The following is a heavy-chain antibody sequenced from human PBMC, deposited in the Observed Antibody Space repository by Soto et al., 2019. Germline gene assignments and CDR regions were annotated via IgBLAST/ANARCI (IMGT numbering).Heavy chain of an antibody. D-gene: IGHD3-22*01. CDR1: GYTFTTYG. CDR2: ISTYNGNT. CDR3: ARGPTDYYDNSGDYFLDY. V-gene: IGHV1-18*01. J-gene: IGHJ4*02. Sequence: QVPLVQSGAEVKKPGASVKVSCKASGYTFTTYGMSWVRQAPGQGLDWMGWISTYNGNTKYAERLQGRVTMTTDTTTSTAYMELRSLRSDDTAGYYCARGPTDYYDNSGDYFLDYWGQGTLVTVSS.